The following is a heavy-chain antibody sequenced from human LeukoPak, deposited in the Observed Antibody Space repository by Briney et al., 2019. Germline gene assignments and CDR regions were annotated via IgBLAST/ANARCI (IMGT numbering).Heavy chain of an antibody. CDR2: ISGYNSNT. CDR3: ARDYGPYPGCSWFDP. Sequence: GASVKVSCTASGYTFTSYGLSWVRQAPGQGLEWMGWISGYNSNTNYAQKFQGRVTMTTDTSTSTAYMELRSLRSDDTAVYYCARDYGPYPGCSWFDPWGQGTLVTVSS. D-gene: IGHD2-21*01. V-gene: IGHV1-18*01. CDR1: GYTFTSYG. J-gene: IGHJ5*02.